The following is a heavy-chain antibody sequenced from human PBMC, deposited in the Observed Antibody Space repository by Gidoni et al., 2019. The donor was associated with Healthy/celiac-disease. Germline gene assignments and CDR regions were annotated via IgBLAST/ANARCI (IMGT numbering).Heavy chain of an antibody. Sequence: QVQLQESGPGLVKPSETLSLTCTVSGGPISSYYGRWIRQPPGKGLEWIGCIYSSGSNPYNPSLKSRVTISVDTSKNQFSLKLSSVTAADTAVYYCARYSRGSGGNWFDPWGQGTLVTVSS. CDR2: IYSSGSN. CDR3: ARYSRGSGGNWFDP. D-gene: IGHD3-10*01. J-gene: IGHJ5*02. V-gene: IGHV4-59*01. CDR1: GGPISSYY.